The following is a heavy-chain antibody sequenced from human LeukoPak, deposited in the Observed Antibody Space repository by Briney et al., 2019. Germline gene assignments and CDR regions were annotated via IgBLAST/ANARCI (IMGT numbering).Heavy chain of an antibody. CDR3: AREFGSGTFD. J-gene: IGHJ4*02. CDR1: GFSLSDAW. V-gene: IGHV3-53*01. Sequence: GGSLRLSCAASGFSLSDAWMNWVRQAPGKGLECVSVIYNGGATYYADSVKGRFTISRDNSKNTLYLQMNGLRAEDTAVYFCAREFGSGTFDWGQGTLVTVSS. CDR2: IYNGGAT. D-gene: IGHD2-2*01.